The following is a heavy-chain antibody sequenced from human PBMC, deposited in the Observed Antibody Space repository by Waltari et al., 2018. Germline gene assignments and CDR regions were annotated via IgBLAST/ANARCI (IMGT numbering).Heavy chain of an antibody. D-gene: IGHD7-27*01. Sequence: QVQLQQWGAGLLKPSETLSLTCAVYGGSFSGYYWGWIRQPPGKGLEWIGEINHSGSTNYNPSLKSRVTISVDTSKNQFSLKLSSVTAADTAVYYCARSRLGIIDYWGQGTLVTVSS. J-gene: IGHJ4*02. CDR2: INHSGST. CDR1: GGSFSGYY. V-gene: IGHV4-34*01. CDR3: ARSRLGIIDY.